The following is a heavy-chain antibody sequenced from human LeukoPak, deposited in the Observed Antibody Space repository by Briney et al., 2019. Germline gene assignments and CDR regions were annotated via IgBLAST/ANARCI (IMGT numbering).Heavy chain of an antibody. V-gene: IGHV3-23*01. CDR2: ISGSGGTT. J-gene: IGHJ4*02. CDR1: GFTFSSYG. D-gene: IGHD3-9*01. CDR3: VKAYYDILTGYFDY. Sequence: PGGSLRLSCAASGFTFSSYGMSWVRQAPGRGLEWVSSISGSGGTTHCADSVKGRFTISRDNSKSTLYVQMNSLRAEDTAVYYCVKAYYDILTGYFDYWGQGTLVTVSS.